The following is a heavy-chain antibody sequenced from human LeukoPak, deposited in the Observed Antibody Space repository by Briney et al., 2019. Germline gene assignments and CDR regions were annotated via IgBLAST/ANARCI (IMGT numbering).Heavy chain of an antibody. J-gene: IGHJ4*02. Sequence: GASVKVSCKASGYTFTTYGLSWVRQAPGQGLEWMGWISAYNGNTNYAQNLQGRATMTTDTSTSTAYLELRSLRYDDTAVYYCARAPLWFGETPFDHWGQGTLVTISS. V-gene: IGHV1-18*01. CDR3: ARAPLWFGETPFDH. CDR1: GYTFTTYG. CDR2: ISAYNGNT. D-gene: IGHD3-10*01.